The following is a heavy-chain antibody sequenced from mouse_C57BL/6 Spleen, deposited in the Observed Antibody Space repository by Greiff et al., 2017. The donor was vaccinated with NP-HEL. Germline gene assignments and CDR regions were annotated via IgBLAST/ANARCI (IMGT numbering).Heavy chain of an antibody. J-gene: IGHJ3*01. CDR2: IYPGDGDT. CDR1: GYAFSSYW. CDR3: ANAYYSNPFAY. D-gene: IGHD2-5*01. V-gene: IGHV1-80*01. Sequence: VQLVESGAELVKPGASVKISCKASGYAFSSYWMNWVKQRPGKGLEWIGQIYPGDGDTNYNGKFKGKATLTADKSSSTAYMQLSSLTSEDSAVYFCANAYYSNPFAYWGQGTLVTVSA.